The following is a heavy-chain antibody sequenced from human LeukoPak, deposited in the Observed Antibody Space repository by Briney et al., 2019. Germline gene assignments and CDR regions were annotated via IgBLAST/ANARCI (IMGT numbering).Heavy chain of an antibody. CDR1: GFTFSDYY. V-gene: IGHV3-11*05. J-gene: IGHJ4*02. CDR2: ISSSSSYT. D-gene: IGHD7-27*01. Sequence: GGSLRLSCAASGFTFSDYYRSWIRQAPGKGLEWVSYISSSSSYTNYADSVKGRFTISRDNAKNSLYLQMSSLRADDTAVYFCARGRNRLGVLYYFDYWGQGTLVTVSS. CDR3: ARGRNRLGVLYYFDY.